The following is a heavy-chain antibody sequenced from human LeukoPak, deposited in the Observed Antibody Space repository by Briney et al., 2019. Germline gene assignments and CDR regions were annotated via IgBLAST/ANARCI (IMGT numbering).Heavy chain of an antibody. CDR1: GGSISSGGYS. CDR3: ARGDYVNYFDY. J-gene: IGHJ4*02. V-gene: IGHV4-30-2*01. Sequence: SETLSLTCAVSGGSISSGGYSWSWIRQPPGKGLEWIGYIYHSGSTYYNPSLKSRVTISVDWSKNQFSLKLSSVTAADTAVYYCARGDYVNYFDYWGQGTLVTVSS. D-gene: IGHD4-17*01. CDR2: IYHSGST.